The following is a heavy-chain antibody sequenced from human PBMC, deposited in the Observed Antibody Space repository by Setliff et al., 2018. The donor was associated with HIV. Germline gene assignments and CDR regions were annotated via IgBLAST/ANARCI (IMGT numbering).Heavy chain of an antibody. CDR1: GDSISNYY. Sequence: PSETLSLTCTVSGDSISNYYWSWVRQPPGKGLEWIGYIYTTGSTNYNPSLKSRVTMSLDTSKNQFSLKLSSVTAADTAVYYCARSPSYSSSFSYYYYSMDVWGQGTTVTVSS. J-gene: IGHJ6*02. CDR2: IYTTGST. D-gene: IGHD6-6*01. V-gene: IGHV4-4*09. CDR3: ARSPSYSSSFSYYYYSMDV.